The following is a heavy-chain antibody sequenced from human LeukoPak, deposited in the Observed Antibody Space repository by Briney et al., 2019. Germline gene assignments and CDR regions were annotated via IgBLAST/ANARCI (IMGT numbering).Heavy chain of an antibody. J-gene: IGHJ4*02. V-gene: IGHV3-7*01. CDR3: ARPSAAVMEFDY. Sequence: GGSLRLSCAASGFTFSSYSMSWVRQAPGKGLEWVANIKQDGSEKYYVDSVKGRFTISRDNAKNSLYLQMNSLRAEDTAVYYCARPSAAVMEFDYWGQGTLVTVSS. CDR1: GFTFSSYS. D-gene: IGHD6-25*01. CDR2: IKQDGSEK.